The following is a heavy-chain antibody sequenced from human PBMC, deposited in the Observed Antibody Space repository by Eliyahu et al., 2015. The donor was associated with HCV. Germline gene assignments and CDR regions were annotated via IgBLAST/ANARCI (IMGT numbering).Heavy chain of an antibody. V-gene: IGHV1-18*01. CDR3: ARAEYCSTGSCYAGDY. J-gene: IGHJ4*02. Sequence: QVQLVQSGAEVKKPGASVKXXCKASGYTFXSYGITWVRQAPGQGLEGMGWISAYNGNTNYAQKLQGRVTMTTDTSTSTAYMDLRSLRSDDTAVYYCARAEYCSTGSCYAGDYWGQGTLVTVSS. D-gene: IGHD2-15*01. CDR2: ISAYNGNT. CDR1: GYTFXSYG.